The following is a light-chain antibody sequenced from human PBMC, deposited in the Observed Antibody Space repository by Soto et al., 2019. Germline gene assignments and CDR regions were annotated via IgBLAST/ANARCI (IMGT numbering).Light chain of an antibody. J-gene: IGLJ3*02. CDR2: GVT. CDR1: SSDVGGYNY. V-gene: IGLV2-8*01. CDR3: SSYAGSNNWV. Sequence: QSALTQPPSASGSPGQSVTISCTGTSSDVGGYNYVSWYQQHPGKAPKLMIYGVTKRPSGVPDRFSGSKSGNTASLTDSGLRAEDEADYYCSSYAGSNNWVFGGGTKLTVL.